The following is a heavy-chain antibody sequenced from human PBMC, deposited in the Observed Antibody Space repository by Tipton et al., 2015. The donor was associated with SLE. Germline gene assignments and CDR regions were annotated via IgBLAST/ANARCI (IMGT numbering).Heavy chain of an antibody. V-gene: IGHV4-4*08. CDR1: GGSITTYY. J-gene: IGHJ3*02. CDR2: IFSTEST. Sequence: TLSLTCTVSGGSITTYYWSWIRQPPGKGLEWVGYIFSTESTNYNPSVKSRVTISVDTSKNQFSLKLSSVTATDTAVYYCARDSPGDFDWFDAFDIWGQGTMVTVSS. CDR3: ARDSPGDFDWFDAFDI. D-gene: IGHD3-9*01.